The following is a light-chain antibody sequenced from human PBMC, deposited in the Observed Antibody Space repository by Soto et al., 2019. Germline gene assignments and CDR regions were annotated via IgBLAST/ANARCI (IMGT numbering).Light chain of an antibody. CDR3: SSYTSDSSYV. CDR1: SSDVGLYDY. CDR2: AVS. V-gene: IGLV2-14*01. Sequence: QSVLTQPASVSGSPGQSISISCTGTSSDVGLYDYVSWYQQHPGKAPQLMIYAVSNRPSGVSNPFSASKSGNTASLFISVLQAEDEADYYCSSYTSDSSYVFGSGTKVTVL. J-gene: IGLJ1*01.